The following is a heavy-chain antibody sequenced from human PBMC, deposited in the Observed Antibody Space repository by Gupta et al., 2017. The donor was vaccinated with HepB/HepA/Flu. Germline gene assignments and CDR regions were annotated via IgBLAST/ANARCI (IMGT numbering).Heavy chain of an antibody. CDR3: ARVRPAGTAHYYYYDMNV. CDR1: GFTFSSYG. Sequence: QVQLVESGGGVVQPGRSLRLSCAASGFTFSSYGMHWVRQAPGKGLEWVAVISYDGYNKNYADSVKGRVTISRDNSKNTLYLQMNSLRSEDTAVYYCARVRPAGTAHYYYYDMNVWGQGTTVTVSS. V-gene: IGHV3-30*03. J-gene: IGHJ6*02. CDR2: ISYDGYNK. D-gene: IGHD1-14*01.